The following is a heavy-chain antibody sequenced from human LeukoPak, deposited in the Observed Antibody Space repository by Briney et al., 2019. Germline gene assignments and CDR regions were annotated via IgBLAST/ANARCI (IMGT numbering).Heavy chain of an antibody. Sequence: SVKVSCKASGGTFTSYAISWVRQAPGQGLEWMGGIIPIFGTANYAQKFQGRVTITADESTSTAYMELSSLRSEDTAVYYCARDVFPYYYDSSGMLDYWGQGTLVTVSS. V-gene: IGHV1-69*13. D-gene: IGHD3-22*01. CDR3: ARDVFPYYYDSSGMLDY. CDR1: GGTFTSYA. J-gene: IGHJ4*02. CDR2: IIPIFGTA.